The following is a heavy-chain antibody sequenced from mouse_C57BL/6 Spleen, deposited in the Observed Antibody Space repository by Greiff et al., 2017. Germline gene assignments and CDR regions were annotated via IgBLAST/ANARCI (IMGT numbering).Heavy chain of an antibody. CDR3: ASRAGGSSPDY. CDR1: GYSFTGYY. Sequence: VQLQQSGPELVKPGASVKISCKASGYSFTGYYMNWVKQSPEKSLEWIGEINPSTGGTTYNQKFKAKATLTVDKSSSTAYMQLKSLTSEDSAVYYCASRAGGSSPDYGGQGTTLTVSS. CDR2: INPSTGGT. D-gene: IGHD1-1*01. V-gene: IGHV1-42*01. J-gene: IGHJ2*01.